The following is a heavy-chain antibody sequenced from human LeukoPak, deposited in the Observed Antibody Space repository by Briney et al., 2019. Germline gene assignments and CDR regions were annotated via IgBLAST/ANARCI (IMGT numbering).Heavy chain of an antibody. V-gene: IGHV3-7*01. CDR2: INENGRET. CDR3: ARDGITCTRDY. CDR1: GFTLSNYW. D-gene: IGHD1-7*01. J-gene: IGHJ4*02. Sequence: PGGSLRLSCEGSGFTLSNYWMSWVRQAPGKGLEWVASINENGRETYYAASVTGRFTISRDTAKNSVYLQMSALRAEDTAVYYCARDGITCTRDYWGRGALVTVSS.